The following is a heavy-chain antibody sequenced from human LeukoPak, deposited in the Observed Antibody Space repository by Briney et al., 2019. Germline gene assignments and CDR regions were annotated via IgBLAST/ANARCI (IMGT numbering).Heavy chain of an antibody. J-gene: IGHJ4*02. Sequence: GGSLRLSCAATGFVFDNYGMSWVRQAPGKGLEWVSGINWNGAGTGYADSVKGRFTISRDKAKNSLYLQMNSLRAEDTALYYCARVTVYYDSSGYFDSWGQGALVTVSS. CDR2: INWNGAGT. V-gene: IGHV3-20*04. CDR3: ARVTVYYDSSGYFDS. D-gene: IGHD3-22*01. CDR1: GFVFDNYG.